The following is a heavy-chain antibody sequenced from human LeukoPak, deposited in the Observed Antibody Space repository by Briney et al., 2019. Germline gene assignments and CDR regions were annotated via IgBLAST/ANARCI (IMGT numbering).Heavy chain of an antibody. CDR2: ISGSGGST. CDR1: GFTLSSYA. V-gene: IGHV3-23*01. Sequence: GGSLRLSCAASGFTLSSYAMSWVRQAPGKGLEWVSAISGSGGSTYYADSVKGRFTISRDNSKNTLYLQMNSLRAEDTAVYYCAKVAGRDWSGYYNGYYYYMDVWGKGTTVTVSS. CDR3: AKVAGRDWSGYYNGYYYYMDV. D-gene: IGHD3-3*01. J-gene: IGHJ6*03.